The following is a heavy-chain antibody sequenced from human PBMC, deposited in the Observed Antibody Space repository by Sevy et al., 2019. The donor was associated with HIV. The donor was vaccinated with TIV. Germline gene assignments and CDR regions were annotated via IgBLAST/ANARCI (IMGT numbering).Heavy chain of an antibody. V-gene: IGHV3-49*04. CDR1: GFTFGDYC. D-gene: IGHD6-13*01. Sequence: GGSLRLSCTASGFTFGDYCMSWVRQAPGKGLEWVAFLKSDVYGGTVDHAGSVRGRFVTSRDDSKTIAYLLMNDLKTEETGVYYCTRWKAAQSIFDSWGQGPLVTVSS. CDR2: LKSDVYGGTV. J-gene: IGHJ4*02. CDR3: TRWKAAQSIFDS.